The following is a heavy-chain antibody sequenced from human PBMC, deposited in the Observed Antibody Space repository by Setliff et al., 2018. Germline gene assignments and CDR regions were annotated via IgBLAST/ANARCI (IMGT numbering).Heavy chain of an antibody. D-gene: IGHD2-2*02. CDR1: GQSLSDYY. CDR2: IYHSGST. Sequence: SETLSLTCAIYGQSLSDYYWSWVRQPPGKGLEWIGEIYHSGSTNYNPSLKSRVTISVDTSKNQFSLKLSSVTAADTAVYYCARDRQYCSSPTCYSSYFYYYGMDVWGQGTTVTVS. V-gene: IGHV4-34*01. CDR3: ARDRQYCSSPTCYSSYFYYYGMDV. J-gene: IGHJ6*02.